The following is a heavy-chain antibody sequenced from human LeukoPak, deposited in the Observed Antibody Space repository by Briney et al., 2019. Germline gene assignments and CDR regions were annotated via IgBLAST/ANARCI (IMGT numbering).Heavy chain of an antibody. CDR3: ARDRSRYFDH. J-gene: IGHJ4*02. Sequence: ASVKVSCKASGYTFTDYYMHWVRQAPGQGLEWMGWINPNSGGTDYVRNFQGKVPMTRDTSISTVYMELRRLTPDDTAEYYCARDRSRYFDHRGQGTLLTVSS. CDR2: INPNSGGT. V-gene: IGHV1-2*02. D-gene: IGHD1-26*01. CDR1: GYTFTDYY.